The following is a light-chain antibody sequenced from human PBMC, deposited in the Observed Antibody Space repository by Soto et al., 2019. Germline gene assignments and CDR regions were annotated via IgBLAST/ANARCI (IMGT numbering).Light chain of an antibody. J-gene: IGLJ2*01. V-gene: IGLV2-23*01. Sequence: QSVLTQPASVSGSPVQSITISCTGTSSDVGTYNLVTWYQQHPGKAPKLIIYEGNKRPSGVSNRFSASKSGNTASLTISGLQDDDEADYYCCSYAPSRSLLFGGGTQLTVL. CDR3: CSYAPSRSLL. CDR1: SSDVGTYNL. CDR2: EGN.